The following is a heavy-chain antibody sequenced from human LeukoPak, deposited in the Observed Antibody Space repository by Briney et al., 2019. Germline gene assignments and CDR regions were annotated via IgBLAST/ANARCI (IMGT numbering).Heavy chain of an antibody. CDR2: INAGNGNT. V-gene: IGHV1-3*01. CDR3: ASHDSSGYYQPFDY. CDR1: GYTFTSYA. J-gene: IGHJ4*02. Sequence: ASVKVSCKASGYTFTSYAMHWVRQAPGQRLEWMGWINAGNGNTKYSQKFQGRVTITRDTSASTAYMELSSLRSEDTSVYYCASHDSSGYYQPFDYWGQGTLVTVSS. D-gene: IGHD3-22*01.